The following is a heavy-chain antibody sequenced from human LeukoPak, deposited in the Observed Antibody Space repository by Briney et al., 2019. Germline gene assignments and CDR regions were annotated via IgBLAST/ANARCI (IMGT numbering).Heavy chain of an antibody. V-gene: IGHV4-61*10. J-gene: IGHJ3*02. D-gene: IGHD3-22*01. CDR2: IYYSGST. CDR3: ARESRDYYDSSAKPLGGAFDI. CDR1: GGSISSGSYY. Sequence: SETLSLTCTVSGGSISSGSYYWSWIRQPAGKGLEWIGYIYYSGSTNYNPSLKSRVTISVDTSKNQFSLKLSSVTAADTAVYYCARESRDYYDSSAKPLGGAFDIWGQGTMVTVSS.